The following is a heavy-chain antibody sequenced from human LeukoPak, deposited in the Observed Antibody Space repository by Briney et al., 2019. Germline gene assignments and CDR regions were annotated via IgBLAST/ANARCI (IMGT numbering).Heavy chain of an antibody. CDR2: IKQDGSEK. D-gene: IGHD5-24*01. Sequence: PGRSLRLSCAASGFTFSSYWMSWVRQAPGKGLEWVANIKQDGSEKYYVDSVKGRFTISRDNAKNSLYLELNSLRAEDTGVYFCARDRGWQQFDYWGQGTLVTVSS. CDR3: ARDRGWQQFDY. CDR1: GFTFSSYW. V-gene: IGHV3-7*01. J-gene: IGHJ4*01.